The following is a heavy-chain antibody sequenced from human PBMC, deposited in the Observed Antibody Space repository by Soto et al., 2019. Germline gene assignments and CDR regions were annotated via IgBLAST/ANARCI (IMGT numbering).Heavy chain of an antibody. Sequence: QVQLVQSGAEVKKPGASVKVSCKASGYTFTSYAMHWVRQAPGQRLEWMGWINAGNGNTKYSQKFQGRVTITRDTSASTAYMELSSLRSEDTAVYYCVRESPPYYGMDVWGQGTTVTVSS. CDR1: GYTFTSYA. CDR3: VRESPPYYGMDV. J-gene: IGHJ6*02. CDR2: INAGNGNT. V-gene: IGHV1-3*01.